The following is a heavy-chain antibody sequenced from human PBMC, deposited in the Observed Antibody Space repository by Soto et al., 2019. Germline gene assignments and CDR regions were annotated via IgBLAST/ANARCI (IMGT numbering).Heavy chain of an antibody. CDR1: GFNFNSYP. V-gene: IGHV3-21*06. CDR3: ARVGDYFGEFEYFDD. Sequence: PXGCLRLSCSASGFNFNSYPMNWVRQAPGKGLEWVSSISRFSDRTYYADSVKGRFAIFRANAENAVYLQVNRLRAEDTAVYYCARVGDYFGEFEYFDDWGQGTPVTVSS. D-gene: IGHD3-10*01. CDR2: ISRFSDRT. J-gene: IGHJ4*02.